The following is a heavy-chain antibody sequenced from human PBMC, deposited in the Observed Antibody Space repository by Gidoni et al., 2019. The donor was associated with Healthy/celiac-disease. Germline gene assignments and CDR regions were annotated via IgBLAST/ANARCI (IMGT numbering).Heavy chain of an antibody. Sequence: QVQLVESGGGVVQPGRSLRLSCAASGFTFSSYGMHWVRQAPGKGLECVAVIWYDGSNKYYADSVKGRFTISRDNSKNTLYLQMNSLRAEDTAVYYCARDFLGYCSGGSCYSDAFDIWGQGTMVTVSS. D-gene: IGHD2-15*01. J-gene: IGHJ3*02. CDR3: ARDFLGYCSGGSCYSDAFDI. CDR1: GFTFSSYG. V-gene: IGHV3-33*01. CDR2: IWYDGSNK.